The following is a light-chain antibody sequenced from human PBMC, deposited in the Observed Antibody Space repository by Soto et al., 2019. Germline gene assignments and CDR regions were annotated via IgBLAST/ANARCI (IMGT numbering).Light chain of an antibody. J-gene: IGKJ1*01. Sequence: EIVLTQSPGTLSLSPGERATLSCRASQSISSSYLAWYQQKPGQAPRLLIYGASSRATGIPDRFSGSGSGTDFSLTISTLEPEDFAVYYCQHYGSSPKTFGQGTKVDIK. V-gene: IGKV3-20*01. CDR3: QHYGSSPKT. CDR2: GAS. CDR1: QSISSSY.